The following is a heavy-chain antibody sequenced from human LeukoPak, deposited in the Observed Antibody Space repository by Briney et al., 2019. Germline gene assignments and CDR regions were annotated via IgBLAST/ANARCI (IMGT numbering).Heavy chain of an antibody. CDR1: GFTFSSYA. D-gene: IGHD6-13*01. CDR3: AAPGYSSSWYEDY. V-gene: IGHV3-23*01. Sequence: GGSLRLSCAASGFTFSSYAMSWVRQAPGKGLEWVSAISGSGGSTYYADSVKGRFTISRDNSKNTLYLQMTSLRAEDTAVYYCAAPGYSSSWYEDYWGQGTLVTVSS. J-gene: IGHJ4*02. CDR2: ISGSGGST.